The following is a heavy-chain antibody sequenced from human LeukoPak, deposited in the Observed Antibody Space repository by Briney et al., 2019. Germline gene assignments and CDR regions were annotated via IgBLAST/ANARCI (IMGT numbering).Heavy chain of an antibody. J-gene: IGHJ4*02. V-gene: IGHV4-38-2*02. D-gene: IGHD3-22*01. CDR2: IYHSGST. CDR3: ARERHSHYDTDY. CDR1: GYSISSGYY. Sequence: SETLSLTCTVSGYSISSGYYWGWIRQPPGKGLEWIGSIYHSGSTYYNPSLKSRVTISVDTSKNQFSLKLSSVTAADTAVYYCARERHSHYDTDYWGQGTLVTVSS.